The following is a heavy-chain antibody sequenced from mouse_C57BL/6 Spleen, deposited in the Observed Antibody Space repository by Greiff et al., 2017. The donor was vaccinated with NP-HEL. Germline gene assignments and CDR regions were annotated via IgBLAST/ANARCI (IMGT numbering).Heavy chain of an antibody. D-gene: IGHD2-1*01. CDR1: GFTFSDYG. Sequence: EVKVVESGGGLVKPGGSLKLSCAASGFTFSDYGMHWVRQAPEKGLEWVAYISSGSSTIYYADTVKGRFTISRDNAKNTLFLQMTSLRSEDTAMYYCARPIYSGPEAWFAYWGQGTLVTVSA. J-gene: IGHJ3*01. V-gene: IGHV5-17*01. CDR2: ISSGSSTI. CDR3: ARPIYSGPEAWFAY.